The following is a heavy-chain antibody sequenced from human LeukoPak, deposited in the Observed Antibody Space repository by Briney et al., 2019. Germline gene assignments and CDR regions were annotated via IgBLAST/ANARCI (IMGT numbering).Heavy chain of an antibody. D-gene: IGHD4-17*01. Sequence: PSETLSLTCAVYGGSFSGYYWSWIRQPPGKGLEWIGEINHSGSTNYNPSLKSRVTISVDKSKNQFSLKLSSVTAADTAVYYCARVRQPAYYYGMDVWGQGTTVTVSS. J-gene: IGHJ6*02. CDR3: ARVRQPAYYYGMDV. V-gene: IGHV4-34*01. CDR2: INHSGST. CDR1: GGSFSGYY.